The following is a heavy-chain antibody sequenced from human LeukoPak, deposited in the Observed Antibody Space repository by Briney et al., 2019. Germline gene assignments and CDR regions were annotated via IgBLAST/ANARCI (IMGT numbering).Heavy chain of an antibody. CDR1: GFTFSSYT. D-gene: IGHD3-9*01. CDR3: ARDRYGSADY. CDR2: ISSNGGST. Sequence: GGSLRLSCAASGFTFSSYTMHWVRQAPGKGLEYVSAISSNGGSTYHANSVKGRFTISRDNSKNTLYLQMGSLRAEDMAVYYCARDRYGSADYWGQGTLVTVSS. V-gene: IGHV3-64*01. J-gene: IGHJ4*02.